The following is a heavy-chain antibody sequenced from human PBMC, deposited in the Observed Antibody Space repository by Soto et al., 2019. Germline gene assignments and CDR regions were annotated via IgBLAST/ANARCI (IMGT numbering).Heavy chain of an antibody. CDR1: GGSISSSSYY. D-gene: IGHD4-17*01. J-gene: IGHJ4*02. CDR3: ARQGRTGYGDRHFDY. CDR2: IYYSGST. V-gene: IGHV4-39*01. Sequence: SETLSLTCTVSGGSISSSSYYWGWIRQPPGKGLEWIGSIYYSGSTYYNPSLKSRVTISVDTSKNQFSLKLSSVTAADTAVYYCARQGRTGYGDRHFDYWGQGTLVTVSS.